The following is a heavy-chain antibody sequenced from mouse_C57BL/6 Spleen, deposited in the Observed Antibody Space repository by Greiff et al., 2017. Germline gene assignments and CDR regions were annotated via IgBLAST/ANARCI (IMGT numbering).Heavy chain of an antibody. CDR2: IDPSDSYT. Sequence: QVQLQQPGAELVMPGASVKLSCKASGYTFTSYWMHWVKQRPGQGLEWIGEIDPSDSYTNYNQKFKGKSTLTVDKSSSAAYMQLSSLTSEDSAVYYCATIPTGGDFDYWGQGTTLTVSS. V-gene: IGHV1-69*01. D-gene: IGHD1-1*01. J-gene: IGHJ2*01. CDR3: ATIPTGGDFDY. CDR1: GYTFTSYW.